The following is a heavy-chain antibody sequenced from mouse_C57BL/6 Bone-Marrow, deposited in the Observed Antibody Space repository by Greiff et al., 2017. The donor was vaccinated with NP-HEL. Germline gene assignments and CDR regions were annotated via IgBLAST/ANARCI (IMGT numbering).Heavy chain of an antibody. CDR2: ISSGSSTI. V-gene: IGHV5-17*01. CDR1: GFTFSDYG. J-gene: IGHJ1*03. D-gene: IGHD1-1*01. Sequence: EVKLQESGGGLVKPGGSLKLSCAASGFTFSDYGMHWVRQAPEKGLEWVAYISSGSSTIYYADTVKGRFTISRDNAKNTLFLQMTSLRSEDTAMYYCARGTTVVAHWYFDVWGTGTTVTVSS. CDR3: ARGTTVVAHWYFDV.